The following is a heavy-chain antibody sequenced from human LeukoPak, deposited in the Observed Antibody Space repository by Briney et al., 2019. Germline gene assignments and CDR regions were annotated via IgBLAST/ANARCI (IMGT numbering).Heavy chain of an antibody. J-gene: IGHJ3*02. CDR3: ARDLAWDAFDI. V-gene: IGHV3-21*01. CDR1: GFNFTNYN. CDR2: IHSSSGSI. Sequence: KPGGSLRLSCAASGFNFTNYNMNWVRQAPGKGLEWVSSIHSSSGSIYYADSLKGRFTISRDNAKNSLCLQMNSLRAEDTAVYYCARDLAWDAFDIWGQGTMVTVSS.